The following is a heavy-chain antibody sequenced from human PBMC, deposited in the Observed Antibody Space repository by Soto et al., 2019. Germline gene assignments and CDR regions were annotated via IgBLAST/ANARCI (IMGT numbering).Heavy chain of an antibody. CDR1: GFTVSSNY. D-gene: IGHD2-2*01. CDR3: ARDFVEVPAYDP. V-gene: IGHV3-66*01. J-gene: IGHJ5*02. Sequence: GGSLRLSCAASGFTVSSNYMSWVRQAPGKGLEWVSVIYSGGSTYYADSVKGRFTISRDNSKNTLYLQMNSLRAEDTAVYYCARDFVEVPAYDPWGQGTLVTVSS. CDR2: IYSGGST.